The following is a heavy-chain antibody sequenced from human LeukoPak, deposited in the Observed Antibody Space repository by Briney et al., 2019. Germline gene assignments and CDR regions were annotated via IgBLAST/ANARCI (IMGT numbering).Heavy chain of an antibody. CDR3: AKWYCSSTSCSPVNY. D-gene: IGHD2-2*01. CDR1: GCTFSSYG. CDR2: ISYDGSNK. V-gene: IGHV3-30*18. Sequence: GGSLRLSCAASGCTFSSYGMHWVRQAPGKGLEWVAVISYDGSNKYYADSVKGRFTISRDNSKNTLYLQMNSLRAEDTAVYYCAKWYCSSTSCSPVNYWGQGTLVTVSS. J-gene: IGHJ4*02.